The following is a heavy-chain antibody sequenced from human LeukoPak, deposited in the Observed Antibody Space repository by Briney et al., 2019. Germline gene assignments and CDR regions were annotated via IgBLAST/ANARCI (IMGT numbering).Heavy chain of an antibody. CDR2: ITSSPNYI. D-gene: IGHD2-2*01. Sequence: GGSLRLSCVASGFTFSSYSMNWVRQAPGKGLEWVSSITSSPNYIYYADSVKGRFTISRDNAKNSLYLQMNSLRAEDTAVYYCARDSGGYCSSTSCLNWFDPWGQGTLVTVSS. J-gene: IGHJ5*02. CDR1: GFTFSSYS. V-gene: IGHV3-21*01. CDR3: ARDSGGYCSSTSCLNWFDP.